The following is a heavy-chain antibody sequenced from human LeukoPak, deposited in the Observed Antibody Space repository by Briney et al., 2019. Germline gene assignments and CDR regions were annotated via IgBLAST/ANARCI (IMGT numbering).Heavy chain of an antibody. V-gene: IGHV3-23*01. CDR2: ISGSGGST. D-gene: IGHD3-10*01. CDR3: AKNRVLLWFRELLYGATGDAFDI. J-gene: IGHJ3*02. CDR1: GFTFSDYA. Sequence: PGGSLRLSCATSGFTFSDYAMNWVRQAPGKGLEWVSAISGSGGSTYYADSVKGRFTISRDNSKNTLYLQMNSLRAEDTAVYYCAKNRVLLWFRELLYGATGDAFDIWGQGTMVTVSS.